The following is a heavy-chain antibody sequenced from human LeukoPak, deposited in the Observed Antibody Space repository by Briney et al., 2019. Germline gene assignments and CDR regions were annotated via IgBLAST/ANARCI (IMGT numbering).Heavy chain of an antibody. Sequence: SETLSLTCTVSGVSISSSSYYWGWIRQPPGKGLEWIGSIYYSGSTYYNPSLKSRVTISVDTSKNQFSLKLSSVTAADTAVYYCARHRQSGYYGPNDAFDIWGQGTMVTVSS. CDR3: ARHRQSGYYGPNDAFDI. CDR1: GVSISSSSYY. V-gene: IGHV4-39*01. CDR2: IYYSGST. D-gene: IGHD3-22*01. J-gene: IGHJ3*02.